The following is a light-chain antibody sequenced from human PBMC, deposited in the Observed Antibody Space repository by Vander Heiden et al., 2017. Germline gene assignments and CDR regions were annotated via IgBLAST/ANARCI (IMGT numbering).Light chain of an antibody. CDR3: QQSFTTPIT. J-gene: IGKJ4*01. CDR1: QSISTH. CDR2: DAT. V-gene: IGKV1-39*01. Sequence: IQVTQSPCALSASVGDRVTIPCRASQSISTHLNWYQQRPGRPPKLLIYDATNLESGVPSRFSGSGSGTDFTLTISSLQPEDFATYSCQQSFTTPITFAGGTKVEMK.